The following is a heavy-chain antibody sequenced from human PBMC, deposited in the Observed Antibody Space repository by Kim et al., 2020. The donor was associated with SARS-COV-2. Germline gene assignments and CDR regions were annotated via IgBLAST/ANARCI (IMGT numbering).Heavy chain of an antibody. V-gene: IGHV4-4*09. CDR2: T. CDR3: ASAYTGFGFDP. D-gene: IGHD3-16*01. J-gene: IGHJ5*02. Sequence: TNYTPPLKGRVTISVDTSKNRFSLKLTSVTAADTAVYFCASAYTGFGFDPWGQGTLVTVSS.